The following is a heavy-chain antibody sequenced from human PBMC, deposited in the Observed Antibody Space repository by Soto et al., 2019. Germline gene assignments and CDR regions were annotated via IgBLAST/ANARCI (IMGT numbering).Heavy chain of an antibody. J-gene: IGHJ4*02. CDR2: ISGRGGTT. V-gene: IGHV3-23*01. CDR1: GFTFSSYA. D-gene: IGHD3-10*01. Sequence: VQLLESGGGLVQPGGSLRLSCAASGFTFSSYAMSWVRQAAGKGLEWVAAISGRGGTTYYAHSVKGRFTISRNNSKNTLYLQMNSLIVEDTAIYSCAKDPNLRWFGDGGDYWGQGTLVTVSS. CDR3: AKDPNLRWFGDGGDY.